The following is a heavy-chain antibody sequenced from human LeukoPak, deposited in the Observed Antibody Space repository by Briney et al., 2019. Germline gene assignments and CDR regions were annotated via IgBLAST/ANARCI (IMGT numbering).Heavy chain of an antibody. CDR1: GFSLSTSGVG. Sequence: SGPTLVKPTQTLTLTCTFAGFSLSTSGVGVGWSRQPPGRALEWLALIYWDDDKRDGPPLKSRRTIIKYTSNHQPVLTMTNLDPVHTPTYYCPRLYHSSGYLGVDYWGQGALVPVSS. V-gene: IGHV2-5*05. CDR2: IYWDDDK. J-gene: IGHJ4*02. CDR3: PRLYHSSGYLGVDY. D-gene: IGHD3-22*01.